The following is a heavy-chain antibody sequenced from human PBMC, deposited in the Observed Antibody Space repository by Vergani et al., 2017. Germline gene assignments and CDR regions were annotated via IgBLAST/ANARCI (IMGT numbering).Heavy chain of an antibody. Sequence: QVQLVQSGAEVKKPGASVKVSCKASGYTFTSYGISGVRQAPGQGLEWMGWISAYNGNTNYAQKLQGRVTMTTDTSTSTAYMELMSLRSDDTAVYYCARVGLGELSAHDAFDIWGQGTMVTVSS. J-gene: IGHJ3*02. CDR3: ARVGLGELSAHDAFDI. V-gene: IGHV1-18*01. CDR2: ISAYNGNT. D-gene: IGHD3-16*02. CDR1: GYTFTSYG.